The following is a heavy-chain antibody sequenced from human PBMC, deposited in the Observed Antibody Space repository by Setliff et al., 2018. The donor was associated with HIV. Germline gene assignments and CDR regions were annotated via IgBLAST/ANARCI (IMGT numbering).Heavy chain of an antibody. V-gene: IGHV4-34*01. CDR2: VYHTGMT. Sequence: SETLSLTCAVYGGSFSGYYWSWIRQPPGKGLEWIGEVYHTGMTNYNPSLKSRAITSADTSKNQFSLKLSSVTAADTAVYYCAGEYSSGWYSGHYWGQGTLVTVSS. CDR1: GGSFSGYY. J-gene: IGHJ4*02. D-gene: IGHD6-19*01. CDR3: AGEYSSGWYSGHY.